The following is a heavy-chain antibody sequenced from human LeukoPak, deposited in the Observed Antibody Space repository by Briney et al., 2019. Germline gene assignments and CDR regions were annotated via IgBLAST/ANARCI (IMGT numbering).Heavy chain of an antibody. CDR2: IWSDGSRE. J-gene: IGHJ4*02. CDR1: GFDFSHYG. D-gene: IGHD2-2*02. CDR3: AKVPSLIPKVDY. V-gene: IGHV3-33*06. Sequence: QTGGSLRLSCAAAGFDFSHYGMRWVRQSPGKGLDWVAVIWSDGSRESYADSVRGRFTISRDNSKHTLDLQMNSLRAEDTAVYYCAKVPSLIPKVDYWGQGTLVTVSS.